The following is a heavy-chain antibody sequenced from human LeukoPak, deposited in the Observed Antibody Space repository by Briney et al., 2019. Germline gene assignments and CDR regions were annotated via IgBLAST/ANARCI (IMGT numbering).Heavy chain of an antibody. D-gene: IGHD4-17*01. V-gene: IGHV3-30*01. Sequence: GRSLRLSCAASGFTFSSYAMDWVRQAPGKGLEWVAVISYDGNNEYYADSVKGRFTISRDNSKNTLYLQMNSLTAEDTAVYYCARPTVTTVTTGTSDYWGQGTLVTVSS. J-gene: IGHJ4*02. CDR2: ISYDGNNE. CDR1: GFTFSSYA. CDR3: ARPTVTTVTTGTSDY.